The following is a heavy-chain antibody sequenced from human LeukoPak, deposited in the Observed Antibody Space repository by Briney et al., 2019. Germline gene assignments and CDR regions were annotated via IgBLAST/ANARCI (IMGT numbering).Heavy chain of an antibody. CDR3: ARDRGYCSSTSCYLNYYYGMDV. J-gene: IGHJ6*04. CDR2: IIPIFGTA. D-gene: IGHD2-2*01. CDR1: GGTFSSYA. V-gene: IGHV1-69*01. Sequence: GSSVKVSCKASGGTFSSYAISWVRQAPGQGLEWMGGIIPIFGTANYAQKFQGRVTITADESTSTAYMVLSSLRSEDTAVYYCARDRGYCSSTSCYLNYYYGMDVWGKGTTVTVSS.